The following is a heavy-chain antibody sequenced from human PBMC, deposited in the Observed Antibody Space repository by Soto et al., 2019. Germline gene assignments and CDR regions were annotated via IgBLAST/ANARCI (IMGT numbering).Heavy chain of an antibody. Sequence: SETLSLTCTVSGGSISSGGYYWSWIRQHPGKGLEWIGYIYYSGSTYYNPSLKSRVTISVDTSKNQFSLKLSSVTAADTAVYYCARTGQYSGYDLVDYWGQGTLVTVSS. D-gene: IGHD5-12*01. CDR1: GGSISSGGYY. V-gene: IGHV4-31*03. CDR3: ARTGQYSGYDLVDY. J-gene: IGHJ4*02. CDR2: IYYSGST.